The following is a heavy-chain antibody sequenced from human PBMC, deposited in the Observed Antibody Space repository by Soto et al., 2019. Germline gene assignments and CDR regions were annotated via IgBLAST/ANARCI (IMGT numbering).Heavy chain of an antibody. V-gene: IGHV4-39*01. CDR3: AREHDYGDYGAFDI. Sequence: QLQLQESGPGLVKPSETLSLTCTVSGGSISSSSYYWGWIRQPPGKGLEWIGSIYYSGSTYYNPSLTSRVTISVDTSKNQFSLKLSSVTAADTAVYYCAREHDYGDYGAFDIWGQGTMVTVSS. D-gene: IGHD4-17*01. CDR2: IYYSGST. J-gene: IGHJ3*02. CDR1: GGSISSSSYY.